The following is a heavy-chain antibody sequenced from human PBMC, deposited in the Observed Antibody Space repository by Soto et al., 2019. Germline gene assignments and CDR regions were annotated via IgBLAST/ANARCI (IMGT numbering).Heavy chain of an antibody. Sequence: GGSLRLSCVASGFSFSSFAMHWVRQAPGKGLEWVAVILHDGKNKYYADSVKGRFPISRDNFKNTLYLQMNSLRPEDTALYYCVRQPALRWGGIWFDPRGQGTLVTVSS. CDR1: GFSFSSFA. J-gene: IGHJ5*02. D-gene: IGHD3-16*01. CDR3: VRQPALRWGGIWFDP. V-gene: IGHV3-30*04. CDR2: ILHDGKNK.